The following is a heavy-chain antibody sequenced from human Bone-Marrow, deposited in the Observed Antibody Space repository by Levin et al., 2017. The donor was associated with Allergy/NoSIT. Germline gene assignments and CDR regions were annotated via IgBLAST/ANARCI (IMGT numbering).Heavy chain of an antibody. CDR3: ARGPLGVVYEPYYFDS. Sequence: ASVKVSCKASGVIFNSYALSWVRQAPGQGLERVGGINFIFGTPTYAQKFQGRVTVTADKSTNTAYLELSSLRSEDTAVYFCARGPLGVVYEPYYFDSWGQGTLVTVSS. J-gene: IGHJ4*02. CDR1: GVIFNSYA. D-gene: IGHD2-8*02. CDR2: INFIFGTP. V-gene: IGHV1-69*06.